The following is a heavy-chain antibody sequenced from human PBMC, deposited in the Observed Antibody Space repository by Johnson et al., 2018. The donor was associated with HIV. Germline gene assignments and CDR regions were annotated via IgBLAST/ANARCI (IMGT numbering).Heavy chain of an antibody. CDR3: ARSRGPMRKDAFDI. Sequence: VQLVESGGGVVQPGGSLRLSCAASGFTFSNFAMHWVRQAPGKGLEYVSAISSNGIGTYYANSVDGRFTISRDNDKNTLYLEMGSLRVEDMAVYYCARSRGPMRKDAFDIWGQGTKVTGSS. D-gene: IGHD3-10*01. V-gene: IGHV3-64*01. CDR1: GFTFSNFA. J-gene: IGHJ3*02. CDR2: ISSNGIGT.